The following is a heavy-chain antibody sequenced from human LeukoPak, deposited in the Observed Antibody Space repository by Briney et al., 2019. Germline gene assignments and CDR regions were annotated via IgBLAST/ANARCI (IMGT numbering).Heavy chain of an antibody. CDR3: ARGGGAAAGPPYNWFDP. D-gene: IGHD6-13*01. Sequence: GGSLRLSCAASGFTFSSYSMNWVRQAPGKGLEWVSSISSSSSYIYYADSVKGRFTVSRDNAKNSLYLQMNSLRAEDTAVYYCARGGGAAAGPPYNWFDPWGQGTLVTVSS. CDR2: ISSSSSYI. CDR1: GFTFSSYS. V-gene: IGHV3-21*01. J-gene: IGHJ5*02.